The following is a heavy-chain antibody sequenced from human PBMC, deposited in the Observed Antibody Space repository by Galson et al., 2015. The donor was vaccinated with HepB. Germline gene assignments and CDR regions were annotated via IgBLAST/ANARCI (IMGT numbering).Heavy chain of an antibody. J-gene: IGHJ4*02. D-gene: IGHD2-2*01. CDR2: INPNSGGT. Sequence: SVKVSCKASGYTFTGYYMHWVRQAPGQGLEWMGWINPNSGGTNYAQKFQGRVTMTRDTSISTAYMELSRLRSDDTAVYYCARGYCSSTSCYPPFDYWGQGTLVTVSS. CDR3: ARGYCSSTSCYPPFDY. CDR1: GYTFTGYY. V-gene: IGHV1-2*02.